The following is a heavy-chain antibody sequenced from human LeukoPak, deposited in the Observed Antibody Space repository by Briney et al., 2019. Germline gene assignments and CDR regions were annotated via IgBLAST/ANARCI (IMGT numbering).Heavy chain of an antibody. D-gene: IGHD3-22*01. V-gene: IGHV3-74*01. CDR3: AKDFSAYYDSSGVDY. CDR1: GFSFSGYW. J-gene: IGHJ4*02. Sequence: TGGSLRLSCTTSGFSFSGYWMHWVRQAPGKGLVWVSRIKSDGSSTTYADSVKGRFTISRDNARNTLYLQMNSLRAEDTAVYYCAKDFSAYYDSSGVDYWGQGTLVTVSS. CDR2: IKSDGSST.